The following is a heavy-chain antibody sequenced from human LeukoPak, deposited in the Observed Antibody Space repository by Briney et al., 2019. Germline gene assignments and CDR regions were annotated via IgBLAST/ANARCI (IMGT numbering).Heavy chain of an antibody. CDR3: SRFYSSGWASGAFDI. J-gene: IGHJ3*02. Sequence: GGSLRLSCAASGFSFSNHYINWVRQTPGKGLEWVGRTRNKAESYKTEYAASVKGRFTISRDDSKTIAHLQMSSLKTEDTAVYYCSRFYSSGWASGAFDIWGQGTMVTVSS. D-gene: IGHD3-22*01. CDR2: TRNKAESYKT. V-gene: IGHV3-72*01. CDR1: GFSFSNHY.